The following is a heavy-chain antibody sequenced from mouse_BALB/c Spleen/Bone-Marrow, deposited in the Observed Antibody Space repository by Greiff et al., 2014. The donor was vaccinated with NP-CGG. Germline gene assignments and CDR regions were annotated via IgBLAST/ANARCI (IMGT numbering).Heavy chain of an antibody. D-gene: IGHD2-1*01. V-gene: IGHV14-3*02. Sequence: EVQLQQSGAELVKPGASVRLSCTTSGITFKDTFMHWVRQRPEQGLEWIGRIDPADGNVKSGPQFQAKATLTADTSSNTAYLQHISLTSVNSAVYSVTRYGNNVNYSIDYWGQGTSVTVSS. CDR2: IDPADGNV. CDR1: GITFKDTF. J-gene: IGHJ4*01. CDR3: TRYGNNVNYSIDY.